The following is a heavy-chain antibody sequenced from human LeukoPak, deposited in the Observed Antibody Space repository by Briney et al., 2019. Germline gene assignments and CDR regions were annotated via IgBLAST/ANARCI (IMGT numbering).Heavy chain of an antibody. CDR3: ARGKSDWLLSLYGMDV. Sequence: GGSLRLSCAASGFTFSSYEMNWVRQAPGKGLEWVSYISSSGSTIYYADSVKGRFTISRDNAKNSLYLQMNSLRAEDTAVYYCARGKSDWLLSLYGMDVWGQGTTVTVFS. CDR2: ISSSGSTI. CDR1: GFTFSSYE. J-gene: IGHJ6*02. V-gene: IGHV3-48*03. D-gene: IGHD3-9*01.